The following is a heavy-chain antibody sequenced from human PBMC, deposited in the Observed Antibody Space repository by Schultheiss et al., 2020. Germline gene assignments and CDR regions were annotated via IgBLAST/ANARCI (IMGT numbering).Heavy chain of an antibody. CDR1: GCSISGDY. D-gene: IGHD3-16*02. CDR2: IYYTGST. V-gene: IGHV4-4*07. CDR3: ARDHRIVDDFDI. J-gene: IGHJ3*02. Sequence: SETLSLTCSVSGCSISGDYWCGFLQPAREGLEWIVRIYYTGSTNYNHPLKSRVTMSVDTSTSQFSLKLSTVTAADTAVYYCARDHRIVDDFDIWGQGTMVTVSS.